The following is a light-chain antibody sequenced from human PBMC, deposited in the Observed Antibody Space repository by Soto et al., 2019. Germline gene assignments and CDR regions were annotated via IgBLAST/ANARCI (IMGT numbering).Light chain of an antibody. J-gene: IGKJ4*01. CDR3: QQRENWPLT. CDR2: DAS. CDR1: QSVSTF. Sequence: EILLTLSPTTLSWPPGERATRSCRASQSVSTFLAWYQQKPGQAPRLVIYDASSRATGIPARFNGSGSGTDFTLTISSLEPEDFAVYYCQQRENWPLTFGGGTKVDIK. V-gene: IGKV3-11*01.